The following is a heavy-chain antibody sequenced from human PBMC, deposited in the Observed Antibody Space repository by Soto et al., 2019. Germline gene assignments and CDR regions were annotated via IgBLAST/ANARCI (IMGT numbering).Heavy chain of an antibody. D-gene: IGHD3-10*01. Sequence: GESLKISCKVSVYNFTSYWISWVRQMPGKGLEWMGRIDPSDSYTNYSPSFQGHVTISADKSISTAYLQWSSLKASDTAMYYCARLHSMVRGVIAPKNSDYYYYGMDVWGQGTTVTVSS. CDR3: ARLHSMVRGVIAPKNSDYYYYGMDV. V-gene: IGHV5-10-1*01. CDR1: VYNFTSYW. J-gene: IGHJ6*02. CDR2: IDPSDSYT.